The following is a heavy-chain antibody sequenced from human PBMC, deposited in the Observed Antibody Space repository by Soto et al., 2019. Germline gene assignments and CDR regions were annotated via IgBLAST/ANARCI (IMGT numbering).Heavy chain of an antibody. CDR2: IIPILGIA. CDR1: GGTFSSYT. J-gene: IGHJ4*02. Sequence: QVQLVQSGAEVKKPGSSVKVSCKASGGTFSSYTISWVRQAPGQGLEWMGRIIPILGIANYAQKFQGRVTITADKSTSTAYMELSSLRSEDTAVYYCASRGDYVWGSYRYDYWGQGTLVTVSS. D-gene: IGHD3-16*02. V-gene: IGHV1-69*02. CDR3: ASRGDYVWGSYRYDY.